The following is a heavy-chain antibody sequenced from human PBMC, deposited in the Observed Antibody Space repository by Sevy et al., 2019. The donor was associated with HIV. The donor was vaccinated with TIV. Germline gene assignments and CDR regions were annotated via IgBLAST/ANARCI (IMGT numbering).Heavy chain of an antibody. V-gene: IGHV3-9*01. D-gene: IGHD6-6*01. CDR3: AKDNRPATMSNSSYYYYYGMDV. Sequence: GGSLRLSCAASGFSFGDYAMHWVRQAPGKGLEWVSGISWNSVSLEYADSVKGRFTISRDNAKNSLFLQMNRLRSEDTALYYCAKDNRPATMSNSSYYYYYGMDVWGQGTTVTVSS. J-gene: IGHJ6*02. CDR1: GFSFGDYA. CDR2: ISWNSVSL.